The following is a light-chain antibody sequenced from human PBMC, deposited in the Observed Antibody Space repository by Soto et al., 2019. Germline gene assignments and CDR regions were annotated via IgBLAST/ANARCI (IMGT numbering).Light chain of an antibody. CDR1: QGIRND. Sequence: AILMTQYPSSLSASVGDRVTITCRASQGIRNDLAWYQQKPGKAPKLLIYEASTLQSGVPSRFSGSGSGAEFTLTISSLQPDDFATYYCQHFGTFGQGTKVDIK. CDR2: EAS. V-gene: IGKV1-6*01. CDR3: QHFGT. J-gene: IGKJ1*01.